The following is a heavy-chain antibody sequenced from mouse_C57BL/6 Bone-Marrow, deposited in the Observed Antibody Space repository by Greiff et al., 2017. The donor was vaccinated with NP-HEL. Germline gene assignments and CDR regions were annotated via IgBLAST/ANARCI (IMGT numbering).Heavy chain of an antibody. CDR1: GFNIKDYY. Sequence: EVQVVESGAELVKPGASVKLSCTASGFNIKDYYMHWVKQRTEQGLEWIGRIDPEDGVTKYAPKFQGKATITADTSSNTAYLQLSSLTSEDTAVYYGARHYYGPYYFDYWGQGTTLTVSS. CDR2: IDPEDGVT. V-gene: IGHV14-2*01. D-gene: IGHD1-1*01. J-gene: IGHJ2*01. CDR3: ARHYYGPYYFDY.